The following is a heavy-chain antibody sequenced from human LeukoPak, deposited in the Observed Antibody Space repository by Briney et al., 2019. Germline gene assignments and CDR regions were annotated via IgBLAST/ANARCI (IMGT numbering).Heavy chain of an antibody. V-gene: IGHV3-23*01. CDR3: AKYRPGTYYRGPGMDV. CDR2: TGGDGSRT. CDR1: GFPFYSYG. Sequence: WGALRLPCAASGFPFYSYGMSWVRQAPGKGLEWGSATGGDGSRTFYADFVKGRFTISRDNSKNTLYLRVDSLRAEDTAVYYCAKYRPGTYYRGPGMDVWGQGTTVTVSS. J-gene: IGHJ6*02. D-gene: IGHD3-10*01.